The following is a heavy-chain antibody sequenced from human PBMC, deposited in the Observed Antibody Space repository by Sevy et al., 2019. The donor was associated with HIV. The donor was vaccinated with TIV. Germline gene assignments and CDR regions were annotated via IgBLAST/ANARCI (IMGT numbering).Heavy chain of an antibody. D-gene: IGHD1-26*01. CDR3: ATDLYSGSYSGY. J-gene: IGHJ4*02. V-gene: IGHV1-24*01. Sequence: ASMKVSCKVSGYTLTELSMHWVRQAPGKGLEWMGGFDPEDGETIYAQKFQGRVTMTEDTSTDTAYMELSSLRSEDTAVYYCATDLYSGSYSGYWGQGTLVTVSS. CDR2: FDPEDGET. CDR1: GYTLTELS.